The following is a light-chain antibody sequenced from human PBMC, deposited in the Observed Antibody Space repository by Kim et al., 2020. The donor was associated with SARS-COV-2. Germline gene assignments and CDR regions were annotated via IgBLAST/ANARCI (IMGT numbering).Light chain of an antibody. Sequence: EVVLTQSPATLSLSPGERATLSCRASQSVSSSLAWFQQTPGQAPRLLIYDASNRATGIPARFSGSGSGTDFTLTISSLEPEDFAVYYCQQRNSWPWTFGQGTKVDIK. J-gene: IGKJ1*01. CDR1: QSVSSS. V-gene: IGKV3-11*01. CDR2: DAS. CDR3: QQRNSWPWT.